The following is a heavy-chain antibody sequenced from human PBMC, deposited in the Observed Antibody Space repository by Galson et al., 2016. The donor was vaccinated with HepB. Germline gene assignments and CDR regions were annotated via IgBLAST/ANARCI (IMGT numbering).Heavy chain of an antibody. J-gene: IGHJ4*02. CDR3: ARAEDESSGHYLFDS. D-gene: IGHD3-22*01. CDR1: GFTFSTYF. Sequence: SLRLSCAASGFTFSTYFMHWVRQAPGRGLDWVAVISYDGSHEYYADSVKGRFAISRDNSKNTLYLQMNSLRVEDTALYYCARAEDESSGHYLFDSWGRGTLVTVSS. V-gene: IGHV3-30*09. CDR2: ISYDGSHE.